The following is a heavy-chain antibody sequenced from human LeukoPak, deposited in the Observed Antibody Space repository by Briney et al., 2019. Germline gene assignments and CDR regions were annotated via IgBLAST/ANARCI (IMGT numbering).Heavy chain of an antibody. V-gene: IGHV3-48*01. CDR3: AKDRHPFSGSYYFDY. J-gene: IGHJ4*02. CDR2: ISRSATII. D-gene: IGHD1-26*01. CDR1: GFTFSPYG. Sequence: PGGSLRLSCAASGFTFSPYGMNWVRQAPGKGLEWISYISRSATIIHYADSVKGRFTISRDNSKNTLYLQMNSLRAEDTAVYYCAKDRHPFSGSYYFDYWGQGTLVTVSS.